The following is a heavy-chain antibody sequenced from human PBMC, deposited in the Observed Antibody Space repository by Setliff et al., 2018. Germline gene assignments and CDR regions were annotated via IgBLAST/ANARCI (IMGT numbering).Heavy chain of an antibody. V-gene: IGHV4-30-4*08. J-gene: IGHJ4*02. D-gene: IGHD3-22*01. CDR3: ARESRYYYDNLGTLDY. Sequence: SETLSLTCTVSGGSISSGDYYWSWIRQPPGKGLEWIGYTYSSGSTYYNPSLKSRVSISVDTSKNQFSLKLSSVTAADTAAYYCARESRYYYDNLGTLDYWGQGTLVTVSS. CDR2: TYSSGST. CDR1: GGSISSGDYY.